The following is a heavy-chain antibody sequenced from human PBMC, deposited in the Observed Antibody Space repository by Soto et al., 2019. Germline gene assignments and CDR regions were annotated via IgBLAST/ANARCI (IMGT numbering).Heavy chain of an antibody. CDR1: GFTFSSYG. Sequence: GGSLRLSCAASGFTFSSYGMHWVRQAPGKGLEWVAVISYDGSNKYYADSVKGRFTISRDNSKNTLYLQMNSLRAEDTAVYYFAKGCGRGGGSCYYAFDIWGQGTMVTVSS. D-gene: IGHD2-15*01. CDR2: ISYDGSNK. CDR3: AKGCGRGGGSCYYAFDI. J-gene: IGHJ3*02. V-gene: IGHV3-30*18.